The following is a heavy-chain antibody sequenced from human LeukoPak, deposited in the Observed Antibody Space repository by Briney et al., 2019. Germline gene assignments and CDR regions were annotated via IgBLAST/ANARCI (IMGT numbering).Heavy chain of an antibody. Sequence: GGALRLSCVVSGFTFSSYWMSWVRQAPGKGLEWVANIKEDGSEEYYVESVKGRFIISRDNAKNSLYVQMNSLRAEDTAVYYCARELGRYCSGGSCYREYYFDYWGQGTLVTVSS. J-gene: IGHJ4*02. CDR3: ARELGRYCSGGSCYREYYFDY. D-gene: IGHD2-15*01. V-gene: IGHV3-7*01. CDR1: GFTFSSYW. CDR2: IKEDGSEE.